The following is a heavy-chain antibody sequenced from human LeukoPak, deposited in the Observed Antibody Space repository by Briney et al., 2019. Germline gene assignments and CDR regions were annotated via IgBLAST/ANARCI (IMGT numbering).Heavy chain of an antibody. CDR1: GFTFRNCW. J-gene: IGHJ4*02. V-gene: IGHV3-7*03. D-gene: IGHD6-13*01. CDR2: IKQDGSEK. Sequence: GGPLRLSCAASGFTFRNCWMNWVRQAPGKGLEWVAHIKQDGSEKNYVDSVKGRFTISRDNGKTSLYLQMNSLRAEDTAVYYCARDLMGIAYRGAFYYWGQGTLVTVSS. CDR3: ARDLMGIAYRGAFYY.